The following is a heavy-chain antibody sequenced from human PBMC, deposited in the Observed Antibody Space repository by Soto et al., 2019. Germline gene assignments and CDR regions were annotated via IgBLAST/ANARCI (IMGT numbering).Heavy chain of an antibody. D-gene: IGHD2-8*01. CDR2: IYYSGST. CDR1: GGPLRSYY. CDR3: ARTSWTNGVCYFYYGMDV. V-gene: IGHV4-59*01. J-gene: IGHJ6*02. Sequence: LSGSCPGFGGPLRSYYWVWIRQPPGKGLEWIGYIYYSGSTNYNHSLKSRVNISVDTSKNQFSLKVRSVTAADTAVYYCARTSWTNGVCYFYYGMDVSGEGSAVT.